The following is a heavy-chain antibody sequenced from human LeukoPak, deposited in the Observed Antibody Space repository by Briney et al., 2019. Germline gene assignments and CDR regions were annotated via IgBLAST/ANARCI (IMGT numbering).Heavy chain of an antibody. CDR1: GISLSNYA. Sequence: GGSLRLSCVVSGISLSNYAMTWVRQAPGKGLEWVSYISERGGSTTYADSVKGRFPISRDTSLNTLYLQMNNLRAEDTAVYFCAKRGVVIRGILVIGYHQEAYHYDFWGQGVLVTVSS. D-gene: IGHD3-10*01. V-gene: IGHV3-23*01. J-gene: IGHJ4*02. CDR2: ISERGGST. CDR3: AKRGVVIRGILVIGYHQEAYHYDF.